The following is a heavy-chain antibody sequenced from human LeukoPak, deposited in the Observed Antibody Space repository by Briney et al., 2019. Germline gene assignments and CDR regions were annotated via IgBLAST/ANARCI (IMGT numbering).Heavy chain of an antibody. CDR3: ARLALSSAVDY. Sequence: SETLSLTCTVSGGSITSSSNYWGWIRPPPGKGLEWSGSIYYSGSTYYNPPLKSRVTISVDTSKNQFSLKLSSVTAADTAVYYCARLALSSAVDYWGQGTLVTVSS. D-gene: IGHD6-25*01. J-gene: IGHJ4*02. V-gene: IGHV4-39*01. CDR1: GGSITSSSNY. CDR2: IYYSGST.